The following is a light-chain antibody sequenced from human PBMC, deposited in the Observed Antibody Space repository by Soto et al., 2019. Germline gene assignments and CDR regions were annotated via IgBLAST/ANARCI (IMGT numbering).Light chain of an antibody. CDR1: SSDVGSYNL. CDR3: CSYAGRPYV. CDR2: EGS. J-gene: IGLJ1*01. Sequence: QPALTQPASVSGSPGQSITISCTGTSSDVGSYNLVSWYQQHPGKAPKLMIYEGSKRPSGVSNRFSGSKSGNTASLTISGLQAEDEADYYCCSYAGRPYVFGTGTKVTVL. V-gene: IGLV2-23*01.